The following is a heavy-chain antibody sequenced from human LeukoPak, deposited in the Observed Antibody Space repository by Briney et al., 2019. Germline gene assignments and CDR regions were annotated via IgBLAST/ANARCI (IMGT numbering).Heavy chain of an antibody. V-gene: IGHV3-20*01. CDR2: INWNGGST. CDR3: ARDGGSGSYEDY. CDR1: GFTFSDYY. J-gene: IGHJ4*02. D-gene: IGHD1-26*01. Sequence: GGSLRLSCAASGFTFSDYYMSWIRQAPGKGLEWVSGINWNGGSTGYADSVKGRFTISRDNAKNSLYLQMNSLRAEDTALYHCARDGGSGSYEDYWGQGTLVTVSS.